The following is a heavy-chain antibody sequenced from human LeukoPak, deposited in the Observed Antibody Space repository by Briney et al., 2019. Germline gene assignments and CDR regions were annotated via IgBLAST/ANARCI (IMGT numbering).Heavy chain of an antibody. V-gene: IGHV3-30*18. CDR1: GFTFSSYG. J-gene: IGHJ4*02. CDR2: ISYDGSNK. Sequence: GGSLRLSCAASGFTFSSYGMHWVRQAPGKGLEWVAVISYDGSNKYYADSVKGRFTISRDNSKNTLYLQMNSLRAEDTAVYYCAKGSRHYYDSSGYLDYWGQGTLVTVSS. D-gene: IGHD3-22*01. CDR3: AKGSRHYYDSSGYLDY.